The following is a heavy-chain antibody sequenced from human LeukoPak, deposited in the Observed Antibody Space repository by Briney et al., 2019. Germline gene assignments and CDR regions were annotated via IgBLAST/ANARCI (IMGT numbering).Heavy chain of an antibody. V-gene: IGHV4-30-2*01. Sequence: SETLSLTCIVSGGSISSGGYYWSWIRQPPGKGLEWIGYIYHSGSTYYNPSLESRVTISVDRSKNQLSLKLSSVTAADTAVYYCARGDSGYSSSWLFYFDYWGQGTLVTVSS. J-gene: IGHJ4*02. CDR1: GGSISSGGYY. D-gene: IGHD6-13*01. CDR3: ARGDSGYSSSWLFYFDY. CDR2: IYHSGST.